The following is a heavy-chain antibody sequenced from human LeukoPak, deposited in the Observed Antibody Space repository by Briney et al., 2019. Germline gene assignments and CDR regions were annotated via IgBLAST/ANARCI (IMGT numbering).Heavy chain of an antibody. V-gene: IGHV3-7*01. CDR2: IKQDGSEK. J-gene: IGHJ6*02. Sequence: GGSLRLSCAASGFTFSSYWMSWVRQAPGKGLEWVANIKQDGSEKYYVDSVKGRFTISRDNAKNSLYLQMNSLRAEDTAVYYCARDAGDDYYYYGMDVWGQGTTVTVSS. CDR1: GFTFSSYW. D-gene: IGHD3-10*01. CDR3: ARDAGDDYYYYGMDV.